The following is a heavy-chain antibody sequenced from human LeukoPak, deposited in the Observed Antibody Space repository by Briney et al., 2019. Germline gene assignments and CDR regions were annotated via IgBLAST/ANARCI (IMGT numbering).Heavy chain of an antibody. CDR2: IYYSGST. D-gene: IGHD1-26*01. CDR3: ARDRAHSGSYSNWFDP. J-gene: IGHJ5*02. V-gene: IGHV4-61*01. CDR1: GGSISSGSYY. Sequence: SETLSLTCTVSGGSISSGSYYWSWIRQPPGKGLEWIGYIYYSGSTNYNPSLKSRVTISVDTSKNQFSLKLSSVTAADTAVYYCARDRAHSGSYSNWFDPWGQGTLVTVSS.